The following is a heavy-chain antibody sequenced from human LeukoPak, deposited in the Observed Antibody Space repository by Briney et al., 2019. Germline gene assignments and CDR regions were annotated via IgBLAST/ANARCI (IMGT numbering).Heavy chain of an antibody. J-gene: IGHJ5*02. D-gene: IGHD1-26*01. V-gene: IGHV4-39*07. CDR3: ARDGGSYDFIDP. CDR2: IYYSGST. CDR1: GGSISSSSYY. Sequence: SETLSLTCTVSGGSISSSSYYWGWIRQPPGKGLEWIGSIYYSGSTYYNPSLKSRVTISVDTSKNQFSLKLSSVTAADTAVYYCARDGGSYDFIDPWGQGTLVTVSS.